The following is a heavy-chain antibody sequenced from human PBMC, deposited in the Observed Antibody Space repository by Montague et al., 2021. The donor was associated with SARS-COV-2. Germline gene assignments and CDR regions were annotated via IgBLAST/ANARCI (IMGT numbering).Heavy chain of an antibody. D-gene: IGHD4-17*01. V-gene: IGHV4-34*01. J-gene: IGHJ5*02. CDR3: ARGGTVTTFFAPKRTRRYNWFDP. CDR1: GGSFSNYY. Sequence: SETLSLTCAVYGGSFSNYYWSWIRQPPGKGLEWIGEINHSGSTXXXPSXXXRVTISVDTSKNQFSLKLSSVTAADTAVYYCARGGTVTTFFAPKRTRRYNWFDPWGQGTLVTVPS. CDR2: INHSGST.